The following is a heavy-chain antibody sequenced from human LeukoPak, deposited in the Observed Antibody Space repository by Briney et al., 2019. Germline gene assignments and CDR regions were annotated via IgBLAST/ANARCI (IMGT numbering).Heavy chain of an antibody. J-gene: IGHJ4*02. V-gene: IGHV1-69*06. CDR3: ARAGRGYFDY. Sequence: ASVKVSCKASGGTFSSYAISWVRQAPGQGLEWMGGIIPIFGTANYAQKFQGRVTITADKSTSTVYMELSSLRSEDTAVYYCARAGRGYFDYWGQGTLVTVSS. D-gene: IGHD1-26*01. CDR1: GGTFSSYA. CDR2: IIPIFGTA.